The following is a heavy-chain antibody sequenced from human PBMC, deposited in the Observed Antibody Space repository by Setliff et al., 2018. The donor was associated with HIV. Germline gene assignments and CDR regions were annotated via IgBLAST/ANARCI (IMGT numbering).Heavy chain of an antibody. Sequence: GSLRLSCAASGFTFSSYWMHWVRQAPGKGLVWVSRINSDGSSTSYADSVKGRFTISRDNAKNTLYLQMNSLRAEDTAVCYCARVKKDIVVVVAASNWYFDLWGRGTLVTVSS. CDR1: GFTFSSYW. CDR3: ARVKKDIVVVVAASNWYFDL. D-gene: IGHD2-15*01. CDR2: INSDGSST. J-gene: IGHJ2*01. V-gene: IGHV3-74*01.